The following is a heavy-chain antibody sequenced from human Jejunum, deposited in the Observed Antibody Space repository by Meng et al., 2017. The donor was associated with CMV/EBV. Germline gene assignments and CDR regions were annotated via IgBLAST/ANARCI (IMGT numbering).Heavy chain of an antibody. D-gene: IGHD3-10*01. CDR3: VRDRGDGSGSYYDY. Sequence: GDSCNNRIYEWGWIRQAPRKGLDWVASIHYTGGTYYNPSLKSRVTISLDTSKSQFSLELTSVTAADTATYYCVRDRGDGSGSYYDYWGPGTGVTAPQ. J-gene: IGHJ4*02. CDR2: IHYTGGT. CDR1: GDSCNNRIYE. V-gene: IGHV4-39*07.